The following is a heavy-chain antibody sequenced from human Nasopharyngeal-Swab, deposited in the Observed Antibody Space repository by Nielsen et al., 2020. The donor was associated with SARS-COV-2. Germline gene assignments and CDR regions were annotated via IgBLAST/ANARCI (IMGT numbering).Heavy chain of an antibody. V-gene: IGHV3-23*01. J-gene: IGHJ4*02. D-gene: IGHD4-17*01. CDR3: AKSKGYYGDYYFDY. CDR2: ISGSGGST. Sequence: GESLKISCAASGFTFSSYAMSWVRQAPGKGLEWVSAISGSGGSTYYADSVKGRFTISRGNSKNTLYLQMNSLRAEDTAVYYCAKSKGYYGDYYFDYWGQGTLVTVSS. CDR1: GFTFSSYA.